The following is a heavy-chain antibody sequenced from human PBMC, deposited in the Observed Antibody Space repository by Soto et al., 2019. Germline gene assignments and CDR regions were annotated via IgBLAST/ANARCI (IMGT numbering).Heavy chain of an antibody. CDR3: ARGKKYSGSYMGDYFDY. CDR2: IYYNGST. Sequence: QVQLQESGPGLVKPSQTLSLTCTVSGGSISSGGYYWSWIRQHPGKGLEWIGYIYYNGSTYYNPSLKSRVTISVDTSKNQFSLKLSSVTAADTAVYYCARGKKYSGSYMGDYFDYWGQGTLVTVSS. J-gene: IGHJ4*02. V-gene: IGHV4-31*03. CDR1: GGSISSGGYY. D-gene: IGHD1-26*01.